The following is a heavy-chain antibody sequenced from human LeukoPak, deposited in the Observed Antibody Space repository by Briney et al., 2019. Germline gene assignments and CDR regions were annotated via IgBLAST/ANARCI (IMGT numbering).Heavy chain of an antibody. CDR2: IYYSGST. CDR3: ARGALRYFDWLFGGDFDY. Sequence: SPSETLSLTCTVSGGSITNYYWSWIRQPPGKGLEFIGYIYYSGSTSYNPSLKSRVTISVDTSKNQFSLKLSSVTAADTAVYYCARGALRYFDWLFGGDFDYWGQGTLVTVSS. D-gene: IGHD3-9*01. J-gene: IGHJ4*02. CDR1: GGSITNYY. V-gene: IGHV4-59*12.